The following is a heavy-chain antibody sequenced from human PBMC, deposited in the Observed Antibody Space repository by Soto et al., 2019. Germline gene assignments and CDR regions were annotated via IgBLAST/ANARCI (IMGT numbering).Heavy chain of an antibody. CDR2: ISGSSGNA. CDR1: GYTFTKYG. D-gene: IGHD3-16*01. V-gene: IGHV1-18*01. CDR3: AREMAGLGGEYDY. J-gene: IGHJ4*02. Sequence: QVQLVQSGAEVKNPGASVKVSCKTSGYTFTKYGVGWVRQAPGQGLEWMGWISGSSGNANYAEKVQGRITLTTDTSKSPAYIELRRLRSDDTAVYYCAREMAGLGGEYDYWGQGPLVTVSS.